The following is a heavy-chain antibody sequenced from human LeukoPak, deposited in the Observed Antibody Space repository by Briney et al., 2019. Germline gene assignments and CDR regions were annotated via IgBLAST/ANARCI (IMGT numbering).Heavy chain of an antibody. D-gene: IGHD3-22*01. Sequence: SETLSLTCAVYGGSFSGYYWSWIRQPPGKGLEWIGEINHSGSTNYNPSLKSRVTISVDTSKNQFSLKLNSVTAADTAVYYCARYPYHSSVNGWFLFDMGGKATMATVS. V-gene: IGHV4-34*01. CDR2: INHSGST. CDR3: ARYPYHSSVNGWFLFDM. CDR1: GGSFSGYY. J-gene: IGHJ3*02.